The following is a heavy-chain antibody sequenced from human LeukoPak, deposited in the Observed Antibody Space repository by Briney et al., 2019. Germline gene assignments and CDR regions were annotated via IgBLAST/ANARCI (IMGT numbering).Heavy chain of an antibody. J-gene: IGHJ3*02. Sequence: PSETLSLTCTVSGGSISNYYWSWIRQPAGKGLEWIGRKYARGSSNYNPPVQSRVTMSVDTSKNQFSLKLRSVTAADTAVYYCARGRYCSADICTGGDSFDIWGQGTMVSVS. CDR1: GGSISNYY. V-gene: IGHV4-4*07. D-gene: IGHD2-15*01. CDR2: KYARGSS. CDR3: ARGRYCSADICTGGDSFDI.